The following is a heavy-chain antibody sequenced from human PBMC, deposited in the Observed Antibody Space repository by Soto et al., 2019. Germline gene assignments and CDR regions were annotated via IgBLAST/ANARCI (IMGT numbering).Heavy chain of an antibody. Sequence: QVQLQESGPRLVKPSATLSLTCTVSGGSITSSYWSWIRRPPGKGLEWIAYIYDTGISGYTPSTSYNPSLKSRVTRSVDTSKRQFSLKLTSVTAADTAVYYCARGEDAFFYYGLDVWGQGITVTVSS. V-gene: IGHV4-59*01. CDR2: IYDTGISGYTPST. CDR3: ARGEDAFFYYGLDV. J-gene: IGHJ6*02. CDR1: GGSITSSY.